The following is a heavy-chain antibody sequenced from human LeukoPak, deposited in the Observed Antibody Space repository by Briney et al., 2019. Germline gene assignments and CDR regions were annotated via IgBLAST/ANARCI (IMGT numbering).Heavy chain of an antibody. CDR3: ARASVYYYYYGMDV. Sequence: GASVTVSCKASGYTFTGYYMHWVRQAPGQGLEWMGWINPNSGGTNYAQKFQGRVTMTRDTSISTAYMELSRLRSDDTAVYYCARASVYYYYYGMDVWGQGTTVTVSS. CDR2: INPNSGGT. V-gene: IGHV1-2*02. D-gene: IGHD2-2*01. CDR1: GYTFTGYY. J-gene: IGHJ6*02.